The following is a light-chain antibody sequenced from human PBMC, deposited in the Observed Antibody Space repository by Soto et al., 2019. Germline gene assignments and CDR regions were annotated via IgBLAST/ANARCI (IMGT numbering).Light chain of an antibody. CDR3: QQYGSSPFT. CDR1: QSVSSNY. J-gene: IGKJ2*01. V-gene: IGKV3-20*01. CDR2: GSS. Sequence: EIVLTQSPDTLSLSPGDRATLSCRASQSVSSNYVAWYQQKPGQAPRLLTHGSSSRATGIPDRFSGRGFGTYFTLVISRLEPADFAVYYCQQYGSSPFTFGQGTKLEIK.